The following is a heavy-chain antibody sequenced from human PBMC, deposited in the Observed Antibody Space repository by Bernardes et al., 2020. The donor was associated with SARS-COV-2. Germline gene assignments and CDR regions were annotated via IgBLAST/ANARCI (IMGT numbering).Heavy chain of an antibody. Sequence: GGSLRLSCAASGFTFSSYAMHWVRQAPGKGLEWVSVISYDGYNKYYADSVTGRFTISRDNSKNTLYLQMNSLRAEDTAVYYCAKVCSGSYGSAFDYWGQGTLVTVSS. CDR3: AKVCSGSYGSAFDY. CDR1: GFTFSSYA. V-gene: IGHV3-30*18. J-gene: IGHJ4*02. CDR2: ISYDGYNK. D-gene: IGHD5-18*01.